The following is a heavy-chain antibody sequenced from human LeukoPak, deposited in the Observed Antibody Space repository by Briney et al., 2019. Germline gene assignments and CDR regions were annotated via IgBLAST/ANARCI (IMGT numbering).Heavy chain of an antibody. CDR2: ISYGGSNK. J-gene: IGHJ4*02. Sequence: PGRSLRLSCAASGFTLSNYVMHWVRQAPGKGLEWVAIISYGGSNKYYADSVKGRFIISRDNSKNTLYLQMNSLRSDDTAVYYCARGTGFGELYLPSWGQGTLVTVSS. CDR1: GFTLSNYV. D-gene: IGHD3-10*01. CDR3: ARGTGFGELYLPS. V-gene: IGHV3-30*04.